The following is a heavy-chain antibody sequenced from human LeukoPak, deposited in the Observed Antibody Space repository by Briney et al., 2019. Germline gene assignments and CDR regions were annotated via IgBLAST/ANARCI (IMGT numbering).Heavy chain of an antibody. J-gene: IGHJ1*01. CDR2: IKSDGST. CDR1: GFTFSRYW. CDR3: AXAPAEIGGYYPEYFRH. V-gene: IGHV3-74*01. D-gene: IGHD3-22*01. Sequence: GGSLRLSCAASGFTFSRYWMHWVRQAPGKGLVWVSRIKSDGSTNYADSVKGRFTISRDNAKNTVSLQMNSLRAEDTGVYYCAXAPAEIGGYYPEYFRHWGQGTLVTVSS.